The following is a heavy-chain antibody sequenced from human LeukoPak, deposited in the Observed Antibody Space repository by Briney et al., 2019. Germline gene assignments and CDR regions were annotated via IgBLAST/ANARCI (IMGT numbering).Heavy chain of an antibody. D-gene: IGHD5-12*01. J-gene: IGHJ4*02. V-gene: IGHV3-21*06. Sequence: GGSLRLSCAASGFTFSRYTMNWVRQAPGKGLEWVSSISSRSSYIYYADSVKGRFTISRDNAKNSLYLQMNSLRAEDTAVYYCARDPFSGYDKRVYYFDYWGQGTLVTVSS. CDR2: ISSRSSYI. CDR3: ARDPFSGYDKRVYYFDY. CDR1: GFTFSRYT.